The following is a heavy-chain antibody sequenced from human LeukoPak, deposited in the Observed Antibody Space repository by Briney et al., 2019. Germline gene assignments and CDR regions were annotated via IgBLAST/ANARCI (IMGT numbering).Heavy chain of an antibody. Sequence: LAGGSLRLSCAASGFTFSNYGMHWVRLAAGKGLEWDSFIRYDGSNKFYADSVKGRFTISRDNSKDTLYLQMNSLRAEDTAVYYCAKCGVGSSWTYYYYYYMDVWGKGTTVTISS. CDR1: GFTFSNYG. D-gene: IGHD6-13*01. J-gene: IGHJ6*03. CDR2: IRYDGSNK. V-gene: IGHV3-30*02. CDR3: AKCGVGSSWTYYYYYYMDV.